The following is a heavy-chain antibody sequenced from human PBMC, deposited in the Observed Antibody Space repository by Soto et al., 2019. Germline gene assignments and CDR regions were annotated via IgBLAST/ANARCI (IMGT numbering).Heavy chain of an antibody. D-gene: IGHD3-3*01. CDR3: ESKYYDFWSGYYPRYYGMDV. V-gene: IGHV3-7*05. CDR2: IKQDGSEK. J-gene: IGHJ6*02. CDR1: GFTFSSYW. Sequence: GGSLRLSCAASGFTFSSYWMSWVRQAPGKGLEWVANIKQDGSEKYYVDSVKGRFTISRDNAKNSLYLQMNSLRAEDTAVYYCESKYYDFWSGYYPRYYGMDVGGQGATVTVSS.